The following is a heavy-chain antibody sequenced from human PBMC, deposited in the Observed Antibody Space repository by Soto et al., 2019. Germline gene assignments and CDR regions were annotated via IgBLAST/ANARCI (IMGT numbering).Heavy chain of an antibody. CDR1: GGTFSSYA. V-gene: IGHV1-69*13. CDR2: IIPIFGTA. CDR3: ARDRGGNNYFDY. J-gene: IGHJ4*02. Sequence: ASVKVSCKASGGTFSSYAISWVRQAPGQGLEWMGGIIPIFGTANYAQKFQGRVTITADESTSTAYMELSSLRSEDTAVYYCARDRGGNNYFDYWGQGTLVTVSS.